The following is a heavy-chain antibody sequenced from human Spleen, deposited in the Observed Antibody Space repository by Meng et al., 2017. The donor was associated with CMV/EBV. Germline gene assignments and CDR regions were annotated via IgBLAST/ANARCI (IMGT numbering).Heavy chain of an antibody. CDR3: ARDEAAAGNRFDP. CDR2: IHYSGST. V-gene: IGHV4-59*01. J-gene: IGHJ5*02. CDR1: GDSISSNF. D-gene: IGHD6-13*01. Sequence: CPFSGDSISSNFWSWIRPPPGKGLGWICYIHYSGSTNYNPSLKTRVTISLHTSKNHFSLRLSSVTAADTAIYYCARDEAAAGNRFDPWGQGTLVTVSS.